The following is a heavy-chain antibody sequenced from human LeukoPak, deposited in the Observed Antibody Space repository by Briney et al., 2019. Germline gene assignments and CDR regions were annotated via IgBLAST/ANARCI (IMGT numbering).Heavy chain of an antibody. CDR1: GLTFSSHW. Sequence: PGGSLRLSCAASGLTFSSHWMHWVRQAPGKGLVWVSRITNDGSSTTYADSVKGRFTISRDNAKNSLYLQMNSLRAEDTAVYYCAGYSSGDDYFDYWGQGTLVTVSS. V-gene: IGHV3-74*01. D-gene: IGHD6-19*01. J-gene: IGHJ4*02. CDR3: AGYSSGDDYFDY. CDR2: ITNDGSST.